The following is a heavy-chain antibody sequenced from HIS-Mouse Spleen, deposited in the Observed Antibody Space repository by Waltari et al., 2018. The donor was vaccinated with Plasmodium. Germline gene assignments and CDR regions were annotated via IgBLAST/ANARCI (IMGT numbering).Heavy chain of an antibody. Sequence: EVQLVESGGGLVQPGGSLRLSCAASGFPFSSYWMSWVRQAPGKGLEWVANIKQDGSEKYYVDSVKGRFTISRDNAKNSLYLQMNSLRAKDTAVYYCASSWYWYFDLWGRGTLVTVSS. V-gene: IGHV3-7*01. CDR1: GFPFSSYW. D-gene: IGHD6-13*01. J-gene: IGHJ2*01. CDR3: ASSWYWYFDL. CDR2: IKQDGSEK.